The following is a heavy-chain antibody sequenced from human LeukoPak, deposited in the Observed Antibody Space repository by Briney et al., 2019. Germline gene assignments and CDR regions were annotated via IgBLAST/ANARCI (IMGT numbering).Heavy chain of an antibody. V-gene: IGHV3-23*01. J-gene: IGHJ3*02. D-gene: IGHD3-22*01. CDR1: GFTFSSYG. Sequence: QSGGSLRLSRAASGFTFSSYGMSSVRQPPGKGLEWVSAISGSGDRTYYADSVKGRFTISRDNSKNTVYLQMNSLRAEDTAVYLCARGKYSYDRSGSSGAFDIWGQGTMVTVSS. CDR3: ARGKYSYDRSGSSGAFDI. CDR2: ISGSGDRT.